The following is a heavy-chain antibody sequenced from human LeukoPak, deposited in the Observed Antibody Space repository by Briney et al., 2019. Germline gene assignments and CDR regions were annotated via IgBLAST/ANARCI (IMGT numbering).Heavy chain of an antibody. CDR1: GGSISSGDYY. CDR3: ARGNNPYYFDY. D-gene: IGHD2/OR15-2a*01. V-gene: IGHV4-30-4*08. CDR2: IYYSGSS. Sequence: SETLSLTCTVSGGSISSGDYYWSWIRQPPGKGLEWIGYIYYSGSSFYNPSLKSRVTISVDTSKNHVSLNLSSVTAAGTAVYYCARGNNPYYFDYWGQGTLVTVSS. J-gene: IGHJ4*02.